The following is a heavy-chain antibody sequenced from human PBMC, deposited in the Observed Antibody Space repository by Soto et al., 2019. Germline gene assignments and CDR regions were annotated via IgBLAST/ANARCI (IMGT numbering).Heavy chain of an antibody. Sequence: EVQLVESGGGLVKPGGSLRLSCAASGFTFSSYSMNWVRQAPGKGLEWVSSISSSSSYIYDADSVKGRFTISRDNAKNSLYLQMNSLRAEDTAVYDCARDWWEDIVVVPAGPEWGWFDPWGQGTLVTVSS. J-gene: IGHJ5*02. CDR3: ARDWWEDIVVVPAGPEWGWFDP. D-gene: IGHD2-2*01. CDR1: GFTFSSYS. V-gene: IGHV3-21*01. CDR2: ISSSSSYI.